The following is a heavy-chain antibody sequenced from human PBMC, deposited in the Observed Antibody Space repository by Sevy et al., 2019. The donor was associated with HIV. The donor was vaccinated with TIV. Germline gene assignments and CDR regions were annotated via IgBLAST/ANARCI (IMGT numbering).Heavy chain of an antibody. CDR3: ARNGGAYDTGFDP. D-gene: IGHD3-22*01. CDR1: GFTFTHYE. Sequence: GGSLRLSCAASGFTFTHYEMNWVRQAPGKGLEWVSHITSSGSSIYYADSVKGRFTISRDNAKNSLYLQMNSLRVEDTAVYYCARNGGAYDTGFDPWGQGTLVTVSS. V-gene: IGHV3-48*03. J-gene: IGHJ5*02. CDR2: ITSSGSSI.